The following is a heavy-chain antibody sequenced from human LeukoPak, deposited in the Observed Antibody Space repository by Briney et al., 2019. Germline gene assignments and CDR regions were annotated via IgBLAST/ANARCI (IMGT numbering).Heavy chain of an antibody. V-gene: IGHV1-69*05. CDR2: IIPIFGTA. D-gene: IGHD6-19*01. J-gene: IGHJ4*02. Sequence: ASVKVSCKASGGTFSSYAISWVRQAPGQGREWMGRIIPIFGTANYAQKFQGRVTITTDESTSTAYMELSSLRSEDTAVYYCATSPYSSGWSVWGQGTLVTVSS. CDR1: GGTFSSYA. CDR3: ATSPYSSGWSV.